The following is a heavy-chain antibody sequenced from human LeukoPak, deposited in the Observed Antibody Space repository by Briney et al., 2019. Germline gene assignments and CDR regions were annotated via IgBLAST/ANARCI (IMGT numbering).Heavy chain of an antibody. Sequence: PSETLSLTCSVSGGSSSSGDYYWTWIRQPPGKGLEWIGYVYYTGGTDYNPSLGSRVTISVDTSKNQFSLKLTSVTAADTAVYYCARGNGEQQLTGDYWGQGTLVTVSS. CDR1: GGSSSSGDYY. CDR3: ARGNGEQQLTGDY. J-gene: IGHJ4*02. V-gene: IGHV4-30-4*01. CDR2: VYYTGGT. D-gene: IGHD6-13*01.